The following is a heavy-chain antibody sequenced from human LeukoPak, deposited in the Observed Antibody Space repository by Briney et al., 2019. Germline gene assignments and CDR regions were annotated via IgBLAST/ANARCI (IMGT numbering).Heavy chain of an antibody. Sequence: GGSLRLSCASSGFTFSFYWMHWVRQAPGKGLEWVSVIYSGVSTYYADSVKGRFTISRDNSKNTLYLQMNSLRAEDTAVYYCARDGFSSGYPYDAFDIWGQGTMVTVSS. CDR1: GFTFSFYW. V-gene: IGHV3-53*01. CDR3: ARDGFSSGYPYDAFDI. J-gene: IGHJ3*02. CDR2: IYSGVST. D-gene: IGHD3-22*01.